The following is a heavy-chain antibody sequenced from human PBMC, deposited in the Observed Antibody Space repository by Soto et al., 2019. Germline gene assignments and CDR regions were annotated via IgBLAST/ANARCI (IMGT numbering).Heavy chain of an antibody. CDR1: GGTFSSYA. Sequence: ASVKVSCKASGGTFSSYAISWVRQAPGQGLEWMGGIIPIVGTANYAQKFQGRVTITADESTSTAYMELSSLRSEDTAVYYCARVAEYSSSPVDYYYGMDVWGQGTTVTVYS. V-gene: IGHV1-69*13. J-gene: IGHJ6*02. D-gene: IGHD6-6*01. CDR3: ARVAEYSSSPVDYYYGMDV. CDR2: IIPIVGTA.